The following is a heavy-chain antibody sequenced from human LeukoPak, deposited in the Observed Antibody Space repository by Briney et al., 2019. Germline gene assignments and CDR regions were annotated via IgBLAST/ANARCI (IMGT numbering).Heavy chain of an antibody. CDR1: GYTLSELS. J-gene: IGHJ6*03. CDR2: FDPEDGET. V-gene: IGHV1-24*01. Sequence: GASLKVSCKVSGYTLSELSISWVRQDPGKGLEWMGGFDPEDGETIYAQKFQGRVTMTEDTSTDTAYMELSSLRSEDTAVYYCATADPGSYPYYYYYYYMDVWGKGTTVTVSS. CDR3: ATADPGSYPYYYYYYYMDV. D-gene: IGHD1-26*01.